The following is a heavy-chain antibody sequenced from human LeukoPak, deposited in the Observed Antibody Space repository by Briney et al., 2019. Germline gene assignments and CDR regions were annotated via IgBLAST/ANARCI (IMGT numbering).Heavy chain of an antibody. V-gene: IGHV4-39*01. CDR1: GGSISSGSYY. CDR3: ARQAAGGWYYFDY. Sequence: SETLSLTCTVSGGSISSGSYYWGWIRQPPGKGLEWIGSIYYSGSAYYNPSLKSRVTISVDTSKNQFSLKLSSVTAADTAVYYCARQAAGGWYYFDYWGQGTLVTVSS. CDR2: IYYSGSA. D-gene: IGHD6-19*01. J-gene: IGHJ4*02.